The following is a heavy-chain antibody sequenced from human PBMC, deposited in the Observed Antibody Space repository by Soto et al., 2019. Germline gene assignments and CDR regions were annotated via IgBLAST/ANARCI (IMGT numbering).Heavy chain of an antibody. CDR1: GFTFSDPW. V-gene: IGHV3-7*01. CDR3: VRGGSNYAS. J-gene: IGHJ5*02. CDR2: IKPDESEK. Sequence: GGSLRLSCTASGFTFSDPWMTWVRQAPGKGLEWVARIKPDESEKKYADSVKGRFSISRDNAKNSMYLQMDSLRGEDTAVYYCVRGGSNYASWGQGTLVTVSS. D-gene: IGHD4-4*01.